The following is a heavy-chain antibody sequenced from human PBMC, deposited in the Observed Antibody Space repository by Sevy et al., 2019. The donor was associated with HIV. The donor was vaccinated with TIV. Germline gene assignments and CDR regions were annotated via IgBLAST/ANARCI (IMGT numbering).Heavy chain of an antibody. CDR3: AREGLAVAGIGYYFEY. CDR1: GFTFNSYG. Sequence: GGSLRLSCAASGFTFNSYGMHWVRQAPGKGLEWVALIWYDGSNRSYVDSVKGRFTVSRDNSKNTLYLQMNSLRAEDTAEYYCAREGLAVAGIGYYFEYWGQGTLVTVSS. D-gene: IGHD6-19*01. J-gene: IGHJ4*02. CDR2: IWYDGSNR. V-gene: IGHV3-33*01.